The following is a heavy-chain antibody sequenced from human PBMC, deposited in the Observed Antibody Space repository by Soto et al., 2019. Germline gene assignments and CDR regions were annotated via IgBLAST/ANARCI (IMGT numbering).Heavy chain of an antibody. J-gene: IGHJ3*01. V-gene: IGHV3-23*01. CDR3: AKDSSPVVVVASAFDF. Sequence: EVQLLESGGGLVQPGESLRLSCAASGFTFSTSGMTWVRQAPGKGLEWVSGISGRGSATYYADAVKGRFTISRDDSKNTLYLQMNSLRVEDTALYYSAKDSSPVVVVASAFDFWGQGTMVTVSS. CDR2: ISGRGSAT. CDR1: GFTFSTSG. D-gene: IGHD2-15*01.